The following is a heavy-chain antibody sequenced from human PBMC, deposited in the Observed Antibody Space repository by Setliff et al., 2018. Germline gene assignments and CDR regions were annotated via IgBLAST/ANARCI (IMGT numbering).Heavy chain of an antibody. CDR1: GITFKNAW. Sequence: GGSLRLSCSVSGITFKNAWMTWVRQAPGKGLEWVAALGYDGTNEYYADSVKGRFTISRDNSKNTLYLQMNGLRREDTAVYYCAKGLKSSGPDWYFDYWGPGTLVTVSS. D-gene: IGHD3-22*01. J-gene: IGHJ4*02. CDR3: AKGLKSSGPDWYFDY. V-gene: IGHV3-30*02. CDR2: LGYDGTNE.